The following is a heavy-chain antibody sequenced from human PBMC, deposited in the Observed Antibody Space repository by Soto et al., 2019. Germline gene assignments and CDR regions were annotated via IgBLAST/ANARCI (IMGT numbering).Heavy chain of an antibody. J-gene: IGHJ6*02. CDR1: GGTFSSYA. V-gene: IGHV1-69*13. CDR2: IIPIFGTA. Sequence: GASVKVSCKASGGTFSSYAISWVRQAPGQGLEWMGGIIPIFGTANYAQKFQGRVTITADESTSTAYMELSSLRSEDTAVYYCARDPPRERYYYDSSGYPAIYGMDVWGQGTTVTVSS. CDR3: ARDPPRERYYYDSSGYPAIYGMDV. D-gene: IGHD3-22*01.